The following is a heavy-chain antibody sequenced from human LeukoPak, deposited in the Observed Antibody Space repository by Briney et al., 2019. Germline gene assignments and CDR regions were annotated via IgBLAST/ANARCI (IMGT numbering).Heavy chain of an antibody. CDR3: ARHIAVADDAFDI. V-gene: IGHV4-38-2*02. J-gene: IGHJ3*02. Sequence: PSETLSLTCTVSGYSISSGYYWGWIRQPPGKGLEWIGSIYHSGSTYYNPSLKSRVTISVDTSKNQFSLKLSSVTAADTAVYYCARHIAVADDAFDIWGQGTMVTVSS. CDR2: IYHSGST. D-gene: IGHD6-19*01. CDR1: GYSISSGYY.